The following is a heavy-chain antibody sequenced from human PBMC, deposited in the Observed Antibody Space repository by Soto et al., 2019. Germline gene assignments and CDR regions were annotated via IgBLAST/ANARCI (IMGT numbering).Heavy chain of an antibody. CDR1: GDTFSFYS. J-gene: IGHJ4*02. V-gene: IGHV1-69*02. Sequence: QVQLVQSGAEVRKPGSSVKVSCKASGDTFSFYSINWVRQAPGLGLEGMGRINPILSMSNYAQRCQGRVTMTADKSTSTAYMELSGLRAEDTAIYYCASSYGSGYRAFDYWGQGALVTVSS. CDR3: ASSYGSGYRAFDY. CDR2: INPILSMS. D-gene: IGHD3-10*01.